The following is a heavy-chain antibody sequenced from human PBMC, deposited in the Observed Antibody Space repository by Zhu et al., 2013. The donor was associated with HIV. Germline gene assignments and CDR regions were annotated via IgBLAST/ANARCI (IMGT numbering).Heavy chain of an antibody. Sequence: QVQLVQSGAEVKKPGSSVKVSCKASGGTFSSYAISWVRQAPGQGLEWMGGIIPIFGTANYAQKFQGRVTITADESTSTAYMELSSLRSEDTAVYYCARMNNYYDSSGYFLSWYFDLWGRGTLVTVSS. V-gene: IGHV1-69*12. CDR1: GGTFSSYA. CDR3: ARMNNYYDSSGYFLSWYFDL. J-gene: IGHJ2*01. D-gene: IGHD3-22*01. CDR2: IIPIFGTA.